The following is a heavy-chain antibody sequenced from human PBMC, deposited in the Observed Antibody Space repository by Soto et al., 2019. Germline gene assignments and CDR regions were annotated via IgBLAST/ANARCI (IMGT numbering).Heavy chain of an antibody. CDR1: GGTFSSYG. V-gene: IGHV1-69*12. CDR3: ASSEWLIHDPIYHYYDMDV. Sequence: QVQLVQSGAEVKKPGSSVKVSCKASGGTFSSYGISWVRQAPGQGLEWMGGIIPIFSTANYAQKFQGRVTITADESTSIASMELSSLRSEDTAVYYCASSEWLIHDPIYHYYDMDVWGQGTTVTVSS. CDR2: IIPIFSTA. D-gene: IGHD6-19*01. J-gene: IGHJ6*02.